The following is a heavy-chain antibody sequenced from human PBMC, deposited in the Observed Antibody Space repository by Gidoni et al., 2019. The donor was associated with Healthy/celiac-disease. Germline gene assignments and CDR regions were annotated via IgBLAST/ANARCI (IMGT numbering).Heavy chain of an antibody. Sequence: RINSDGSSTSYADSVKGRFTISRDNAKNTLYLQMNSLRAEDTAVYYCARAPYYDFWRRGAFDIWGQGTMVTVSS. V-gene: IGHV3-74*01. CDR2: INSDGSST. J-gene: IGHJ3*02. D-gene: IGHD3-3*01. CDR3: ARAPYYDFWRRGAFDI.